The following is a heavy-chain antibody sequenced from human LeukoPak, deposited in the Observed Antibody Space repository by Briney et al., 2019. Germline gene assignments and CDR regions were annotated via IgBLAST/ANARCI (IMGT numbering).Heavy chain of an antibody. J-gene: IGHJ4*02. V-gene: IGHV3-23*01. Sequence: GGSLRLSCAASGFTFNNYAISWVRQTPGKGLEWVSGISGTGVKTVYSDSVKGRFTISTDNSKNTLYLQMNTLRADDTAVYYCAKDLLSGTGYYPWGIFDSWGQGTLVTVSS. CDR3: AKDLLSGTGYYPWGIFDS. CDR1: GFTFNNYA. D-gene: IGHD3-10*01. CDR2: ISGTGVKT.